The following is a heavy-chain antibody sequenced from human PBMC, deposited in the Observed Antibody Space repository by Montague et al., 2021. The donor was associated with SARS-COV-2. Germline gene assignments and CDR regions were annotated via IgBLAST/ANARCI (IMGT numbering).Heavy chain of an antibody. J-gene: IGHJ4*02. V-gene: IGHV4-31*03. CDR2: ISSSGRS. CDR1: GDSISSGGYY. Sequence: TLSLTCTVSGDSISSGGYYWSWIRQHPGKGLEWLGYISSSGRSFYNPSLRSRLTISLDTSKNQFSLQLSSVTAADTALYYCARVLGSGSYRFDYWGQGTLVTVSS. CDR3: ARVLGSGSYRFDY. D-gene: IGHD1-26*01.